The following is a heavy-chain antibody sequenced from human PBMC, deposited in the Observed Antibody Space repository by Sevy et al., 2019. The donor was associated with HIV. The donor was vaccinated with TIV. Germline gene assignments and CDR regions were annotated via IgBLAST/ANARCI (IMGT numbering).Heavy chain of an antibody. CDR2: IRSKAYGGTT. Sequence: GGSLRLSCTASGFSFGNYAMSWFRQAPGKGLEWVSFIRSKAYGGTTEYAASVKGRFTISRDDSTNIAYLQMNSLKTEDTAVYYCTRAPYYYDSRARDYFDCWGQGTLVTVSS. CDR1: GFSFGNYA. J-gene: IGHJ4*02. CDR3: TRAPYYYDSRARDYFDC. V-gene: IGHV3-49*03. D-gene: IGHD3-22*01.